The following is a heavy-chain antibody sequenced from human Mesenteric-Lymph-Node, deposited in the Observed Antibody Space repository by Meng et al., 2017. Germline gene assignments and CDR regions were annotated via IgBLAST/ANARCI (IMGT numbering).Heavy chain of an antibody. CDR2: IIPIFGTA. J-gene: IGHJ3*02. CDR3: AGHTGVAMATLGAFDI. CDR1: GGTFSRYA. Sequence: AVKVPCKASGGTFSRYAIIWVRQAPGQGLEWMGGIIPIFGTAKYAQKFQGRVTITADKSTSTAYKQLSSLRSEDTAVYYCAGHTGVAMATLGAFDIWGQGTLVTVSS. D-gene: IGHD5-24*01. V-gene: IGHV1-69*06.